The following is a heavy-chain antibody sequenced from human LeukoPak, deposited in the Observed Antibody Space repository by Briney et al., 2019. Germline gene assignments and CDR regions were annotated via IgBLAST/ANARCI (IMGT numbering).Heavy chain of an antibody. CDR3: TRDQTPYY. CDR1: GFTFGDYA. CDR2: IRSKIYGGTP. J-gene: IGHJ4*02. Sequence: GGSLRLSCAASGFTFGDYAMTWVRQAPGKGLEWVGFIRSKIYGGTPEYAASVKGRFTISRDDSKGVAYLQMNSLKTEDTAVYYCTRDQTPYYWGQGTLVTVSS. V-gene: IGHV3-49*04.